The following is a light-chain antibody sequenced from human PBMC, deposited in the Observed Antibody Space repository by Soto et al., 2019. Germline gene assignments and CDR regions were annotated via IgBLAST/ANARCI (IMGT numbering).Light chain of an antibody. CDR2: ETS. Sequence: DVQMTQSPSTLSASVGDRVTITCRASQSISRWLAWYQQKPGKAPKLLIYETSSLEDGVPSRFTGSGSGTDFTFTISRLQPEDIATYYCQQYENLPTFGQGTRLEIK. V-gene: IGKV1-5*03. CDR1: QSISRW. J-gene: IGKJ5*01. CDR3: QQYENLPT.